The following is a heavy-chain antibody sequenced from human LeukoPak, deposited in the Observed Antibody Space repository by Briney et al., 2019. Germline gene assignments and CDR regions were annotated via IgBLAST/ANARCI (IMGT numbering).Heavy chain of an antibody. CDR1: GGSFSGYY. J-gene: IGHJ4*02. D-gene: IGHD2-2*01. V-gene: IGHV4-34*01. CDR2: INHSGST. Sequence: SETLSLTCAVYGGSFSGYYWSWIRQPPGKGLEWIGKINHSGSTNYNPSLKSRVTISVDTSKNQFSLKLSSVTAADTAVYYCARVMFNIVVVPAAREGYYFDYWGQGTLVTVSS. CDR3: ARVMFNIVVVPAAREGYYFDY.